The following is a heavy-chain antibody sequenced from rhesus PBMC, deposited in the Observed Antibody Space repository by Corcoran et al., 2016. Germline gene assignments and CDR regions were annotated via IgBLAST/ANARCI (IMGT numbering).Heavy chain of an antibody. CDR3: ASGLFQRLVEDV. CDR2: INSGGGSK. CDR1: GFTFSSYG. Sequence: EVQLVETGGGLVQPGGSLKLSCAASGFTFSSYGMSWVRQAPGKGLEWVSAINSGGGSKSYAATGKGRFTISSDNSKNTLSLQMNSLRAEDTAVYYCASGLFQRLVEDVWGPGVLVTVSS. J-gene: IGHJ5-1*01. D-gene: IGHD6S26*01. V-gene: IGHV3S5*01.